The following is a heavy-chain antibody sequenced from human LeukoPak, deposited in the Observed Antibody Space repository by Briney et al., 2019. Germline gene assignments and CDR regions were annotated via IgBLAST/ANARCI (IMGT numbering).Heavy chain of an antibody. D-gene: IGHD2-2*01. J-gene: IGHJ4*02. CDR1: GFTLSSYW. Sequence: GGSLRLSCAVSGFTLSSYWMHWVRQAPGKGLGWVSRIYSDGTTIDYADSVKGRFTISRDNANNTLYLQMNSLRAEDAGVYYCARGLTLLGYCSGTSCLMNYWGQGTLVTVSS. CDR3: ARGLTLLGYCSGTSCLMNY. V-gene: IGHV3-74*01. CDR2: IYSDGTTI.